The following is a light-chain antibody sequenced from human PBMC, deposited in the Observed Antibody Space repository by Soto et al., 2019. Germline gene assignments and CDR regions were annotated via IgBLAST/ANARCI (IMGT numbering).Light chain of an antibody. CDR1: QSVSGN. Sequence: EIVMTQSPATLSVSPGERATLSCRASQSVSGNLAWYQQKPGQAPRLLIYGASTRATGIPARFSGSGSGTEFTLTISSLRSEDFAVYSCQQYNNWPPLTFGGGTKVEIK. V-gene: IGKV3-15*01. CDR3: QQYNNWPPLT. J-gene: IGKJ4*01. CDR2: GAS.